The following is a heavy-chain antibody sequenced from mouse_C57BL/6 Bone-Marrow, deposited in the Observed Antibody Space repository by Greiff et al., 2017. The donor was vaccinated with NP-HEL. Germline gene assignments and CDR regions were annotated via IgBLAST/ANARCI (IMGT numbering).Heavy chain of an antibody. CDR2: IWWDDDK. J-gene: IGHJ3*01. D-gene: IGHD2-9*01. CDR3: ARMRSYYGYDGSWFAY. CDR1: GFSLSTFGMG. V-gene: IGHV8-8*01. Sequence: QVTLKVSGPGILQPSQTLSLTCSFSGFSLSTFGMGVGWIRQPSGKGLEWLAHIWWDDDKYYNPALKSRLTISKDTSKNQVFLKIANVDTADTATYYCARMRSYYGYDGSWFAYWGQGTLVTVSA.